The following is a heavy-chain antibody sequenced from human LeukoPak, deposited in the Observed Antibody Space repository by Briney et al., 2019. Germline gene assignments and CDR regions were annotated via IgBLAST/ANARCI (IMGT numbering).Heavy chain of an antibody. V-gene: IGHV3-21*01. J-gene: IGHJ5*02. CDR2: ISSSSSYI. D-gene: IGHD6-6*01. Sequence: PGGSLRLSCAASGFTFSSYSMNWVRQAPGKGLEWVSSISSSSSYIYYADSVKGRFTISRDNAKNSLYLQMNSLRAEDTAVYYCAREGSSSSSSGWFDPWGQGTLVTVSS. CDR1: GFTFSSYS. CDR3: AREGSSSSSSGWFDP.